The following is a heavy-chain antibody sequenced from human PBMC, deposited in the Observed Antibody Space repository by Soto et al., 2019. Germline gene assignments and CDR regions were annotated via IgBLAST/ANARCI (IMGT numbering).Heavy chain of an antibody. CDR3: ARAEVDY. J-gene: IGHJ4*02. CDR1: GFTFGKYW. V-gene: IGHV3-74*01. Sequence: GGSLRLSWAAAGFTFGKYWMHWVRQAPGKGPEWVSRLTSDGRTPYYADSVKGRFTVSRDNAKNTLYLQMNSLRVEDTAVYYCARAEVDYWGPGTLVTVSS. CDR2: LTSDGRTP.